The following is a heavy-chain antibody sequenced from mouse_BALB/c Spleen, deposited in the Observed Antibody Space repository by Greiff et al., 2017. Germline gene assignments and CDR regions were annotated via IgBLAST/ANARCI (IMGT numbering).Heavy chain of an antibody. CDR2: IYPGNSDT. CDR1: GYTFTSYW. CDR3: TREELGYGDPYYAMDY. J-gene: IGHJ4*01. D-gene: IGHD3-2*02. Sequence: VQLQQSGTVLARPGASVKMSCKASGYTFTSYWMHWVKQRPGQGLEWIGAIYPGNSDTSYNQKFKGKAKLTAVTSTSTAYMELSSLTNEDSAVYYCTREELGYGDPYYAMDYWGQGTSVTVSS. V-gene: IGHV1-5*01.